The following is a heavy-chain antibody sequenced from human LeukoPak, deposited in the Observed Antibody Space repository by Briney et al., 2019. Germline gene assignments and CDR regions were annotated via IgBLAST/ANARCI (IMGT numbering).Heavy chain of an antibody. CDR1: GFTLSSYW. CDR3: VTRDGYKPRYFMDV. CDR2: INSDGSST. Sequence: GGSLRLSCAASGFTLSSYWMHWVRQAPGKGLVWVSRINSDGSSTSYADSVKGRFTISRDNAKNTLYLQMNSLKTEDTAVYYCVTRDGYKPRYFMDVWGKGTTVTVSS. V-gene: IGHV3-74*01. J-gene: IGHJ6*03. D-gene: IGHD5-24*01.